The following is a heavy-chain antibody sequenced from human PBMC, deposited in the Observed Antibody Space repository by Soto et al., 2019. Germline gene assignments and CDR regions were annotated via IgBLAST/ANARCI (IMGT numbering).Heavy chain of an antibody. CDR1: GFTFSNCY. J-gene: IGHJ4*02. Sequence: LRLSCGASGFTFSNCYMSWIRQAPGKGLEWVSYISSTGRTIYYADSVKGRFTVSRDNAQNSLSLKLNSLRVEDTAVYYCARSYSSGWEFDYWGQGTQVTVSS. V-gene: IGHV3-11*01. CDR2: ISSTGRTI. D-gene: IGHD6-19*01. CDR3: ARSYSSGWEFDY.